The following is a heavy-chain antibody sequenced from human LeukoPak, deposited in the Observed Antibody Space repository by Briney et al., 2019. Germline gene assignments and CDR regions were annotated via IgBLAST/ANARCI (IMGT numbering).Heavy chain of an antibody. Sequence: GGSLRLSCVASGITVNSNYMSWVRQSPGKGLEWVSRMNSDGSSTSYADSVKGRFTISRDNAKNTLYLQMNSLRAEDTALYYCAVQLGTLDFWGQGTLVTVSS. CDR1: GITVNSNY. D-gene: IGHD1-1*01. CDR3: AVQLGTLDF. J-gene: IGHJ4*02. CDR2: MNSDGSST. V-gene: IGHV3-74*01.